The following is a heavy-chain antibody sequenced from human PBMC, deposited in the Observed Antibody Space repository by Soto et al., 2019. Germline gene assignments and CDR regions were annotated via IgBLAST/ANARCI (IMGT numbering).Heavy chain of an antibody. J-gene: IGHJ5*02. CDR3: TTDYTIPMAGCSSTSCYRWFDP. CDR2: IKSKTDGGTT. D-gene: IGHD2-2*01. V-gene: IGHV3-15*01. CDR1: GFTFSNAW. Sequence: GGSLRLSCAASGFTFSNAWMSWVRQAPGKGLEWVGRIKSKTDGGTTDYAAPVKGRFTISRDDSKNTLYLQMNSLKTEDTAVYYCTTDYTIPMAGCSSTSCYRWFDPWGQGTLVTVSS.